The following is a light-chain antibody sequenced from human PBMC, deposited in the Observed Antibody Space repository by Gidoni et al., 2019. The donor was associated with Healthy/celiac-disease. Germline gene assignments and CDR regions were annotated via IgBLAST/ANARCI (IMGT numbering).Light chain of an antibody. V-gene: IGKV4-1*01. J-gene: IGKJ2*01. Sequence: VMTHSPDSLAVSLGESATINCKSSQSVLYSPNNKNYLTWYQQKPGQPPKLLIYWASTRESGVPDRFSGSGSGTDVTLTISSLQAEDVAVYYCQQYYSTPYTFGQGTKLEIK. CDR2: WAS. CDR3: QQYYSTPYT. CDR1: QSVLYSPNNKNY.